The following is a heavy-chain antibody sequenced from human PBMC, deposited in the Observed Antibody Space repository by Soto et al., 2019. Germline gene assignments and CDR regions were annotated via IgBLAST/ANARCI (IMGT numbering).Heavy chain of an antibody. J-gene: IGHJ4*02. D-gene: IGHD2-2*03. CDR3: AREGNLGRWIQPLDS. V-gene: IGHV4-59*01. CDR2: IHYNGNT. CDR1: GGSISSYY. Sequence: PSETLSLTCTVSGGSISSYYWSWIRQSPGKGLEWIGYIHYNGNTKYSPSLKSRVTMSVDTSKNHFSLKLISVTTADTAVYFCAREGNLGRWIQPLDSWGQGTLVTVSS.